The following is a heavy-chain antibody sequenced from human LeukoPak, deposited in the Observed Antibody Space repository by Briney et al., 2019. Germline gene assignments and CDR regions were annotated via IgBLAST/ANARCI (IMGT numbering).Heavy chain of an antibody. J-gene: IGHJ4*02. Sequence: GGSLRLSCAASGFTLSGYAMAWVRQAPGKGLEWVSTSSGSTGNTHYADSVEGRFTIFRDNSKNTLYLQMGSLRAEDTAVYYCAKLQPRDGYNYDYFDFWGQGMLVTVSS. D-gene: IGHD5-24*01. CDR3: AKLQPRDGYNYDYFDF. CDR2: SSGSTGNT. V-gene: IGHV3-23*01. CDR1: GFTLSGYA.